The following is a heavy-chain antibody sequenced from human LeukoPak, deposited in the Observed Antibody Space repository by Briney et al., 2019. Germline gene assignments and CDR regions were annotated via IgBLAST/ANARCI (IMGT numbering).Heavy chain of an antibody. V-gene: IGHV3-7*01. CDR1: GFTFSSYW. J-gene: IGHJ4*02. Sequence: GGSLRLSCAASGFTFSSYWMSWVRQAPGKGLEWVANIKQDGSEKYYVDSVKGRFTISRDNAKNSLYLQMNSLRGEDTAVYYCARDDPESGYERRTFDYWGQGTLVIVSS. CDR2: IKQDGSEK. CDR3: ARDDPESGYERRTFDY. D-gene: IGHD5-12*01.